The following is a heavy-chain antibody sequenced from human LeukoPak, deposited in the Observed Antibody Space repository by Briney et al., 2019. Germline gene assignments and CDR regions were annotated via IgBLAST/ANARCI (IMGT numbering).Heavy chain of an antibody. CDR2: MNPNSGNI. CDR3: ARGPISVHYMDV. CDR1: GYTFTSYD. Sequence: ASVKVSCKASGYTFTSYDINWVRQATGQGLEWMGWMNPNSGNIGYALKFQGRVTMTRNPSISTAYMKLSSLRSEDTAVYYCARGPISVHYMDVWGKGTTVTVSS. V-gene: IGHV1-8*01. D-gene: IGHD3-9*01. J-gene: IGHJ6*03.